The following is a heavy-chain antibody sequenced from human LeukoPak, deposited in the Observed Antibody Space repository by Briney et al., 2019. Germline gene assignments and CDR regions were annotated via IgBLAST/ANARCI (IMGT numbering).Heavy chain of an antibody. CDR3: ARVCFDSSGYPTTDYFDY. J-gene: IGHJ4*02. Sequence: GGSLRLSCAASGFTFSSYSMNWVRQAPGKGLEWVSVISGSGGSTYYADSVKGRFTISRDNSKNTLYLQMNSLRAEDTAVYYCARVCFDSSGYPTTDYFDYWGQGTLVTVSS. V-gene: IGHV3-23*01. CDR1: GFTFSSYS. D-gene: IGHD3-22*01. CDR2: ISGSGGST.